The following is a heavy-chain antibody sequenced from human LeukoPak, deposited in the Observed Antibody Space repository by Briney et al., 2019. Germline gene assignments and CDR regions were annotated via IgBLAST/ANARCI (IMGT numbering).Heavy chain of an antibody. CDR2: IYPGDSDT. D-gene: IGHD3-10*01. CDR3: ARLRLMYYYGSGARYYYYYYYMDV. Sequence: ESLKISCKGSGYNFTNYWIGWVRQMPGKGLEWMGLIYPGDSDTRYSPSFQGQVTISVDKSISTAYLQWSSLKASDTAMYYCARLRLMYYYGSGARYYYYYYYMDVWGKGTTVTISS. J-gene: IGHJ6*03. CDR1: GYNFTNYW. V-gene: IGHV5-51*01.